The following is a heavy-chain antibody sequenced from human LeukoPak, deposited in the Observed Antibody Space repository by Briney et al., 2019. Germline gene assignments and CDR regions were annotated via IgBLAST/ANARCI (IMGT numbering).Heavy chain of an antibody. CDR3: ASICSTASCYGTRWRDDY. D-gene: IGHD2-2*01. CDR1: GSTLSSHT. CDR2: ISSGSSTI. V-gene: IGHV3-48*02. J-gene: IGHJ4*02. Sequence: SGGSVRLSRVVAGSTLSSHTINCDSQAPGKGLEWVSYISSGSSTIYYADSVKGRFTISRDNAKNSLYLQMNCLRDEDTAVYFCASICSTASCYGTRWRDDYWGQVTLVTVSS.